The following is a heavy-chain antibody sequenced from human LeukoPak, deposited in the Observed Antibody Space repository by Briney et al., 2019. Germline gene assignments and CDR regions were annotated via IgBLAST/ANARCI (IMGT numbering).Heavy chain of an antibody. V-gene: IGHV4-61*02. J-gene: IGHJ4*02. D-gene: IGHD3-10*01. CDR3: ARVPAHTTSRRYYGSGSFDY. Sequence: SETLSLTCTVSGGSIGSGSYYWSWIRQPAGKGLEWIGRIYTSGSTNYNPSLKSRVTISVDTSKNQFSLKLSSVTAADTAVYYCARVPAHTTSRRYYGSGSFDYWGQGTLVTVSS. CDR2: IYTSGST. CDR1: GGSIGSGSYY.